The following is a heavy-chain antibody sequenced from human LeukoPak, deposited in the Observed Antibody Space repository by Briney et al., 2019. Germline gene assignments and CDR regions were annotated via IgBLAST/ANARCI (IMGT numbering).Heavy chain of an antibody. J-gene: IGHJ6*03. Sequence: PSETLSLTCTVSGDSISTSRYYWGWIRQPPGKGLEWIGSISYTGNTYYKPSLKSRVAISVDTSKNQFSLKLSSVTAADTAVYYCARGPRITIFGVVPYYMDVWGKGTTVTVSS. CDR2: ISYTGNT. D-gene: IGHD3-3*01. CDR1: GDSISTSRYY. CDR3: ARGPRITIFGVVPYYMDV. V-gene: IGHV4-39*01.